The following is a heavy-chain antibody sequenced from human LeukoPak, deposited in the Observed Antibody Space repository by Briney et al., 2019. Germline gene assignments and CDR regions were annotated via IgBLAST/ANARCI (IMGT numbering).Heavy chain of an antibody. D-gene: IGHD3-22*01. CDR1: VDSVSSQY. J-gene: IGHJ5*02. CDR2: IYTSGST. CDR3: ARGPTYYYDSSGYYYDNWFDP. V-gene: IGHV4-4*09. Sequence: PSKTLSLTCTVSVDSVSSQYWSWIRQPPGKGLEWIGYIYTSGSTNYNPSLKSRVTISVDTSKNQFSLKLSSVTAADTAVYYCARGPTYYYDSSGYYYDNWFDPWGQGTLVTVSS.